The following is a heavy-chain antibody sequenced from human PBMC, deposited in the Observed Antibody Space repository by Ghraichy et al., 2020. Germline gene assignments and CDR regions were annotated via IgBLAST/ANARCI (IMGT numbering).Heavy chain of an antibody. CDR1: GFTFSSYG. CDR2: ISYDGSNK. D-gene: IGHD1-1*01. Sequence: GSLRLSCAASGFTFSSYGMHWARQAPGKGLEWVATISYDGSNKYNGDSVKGRFTISRDNSKNTLYLQMKSLRPEDTAVYYCAKSVARRNWNEDYYYYGMDVWGQGTTVTVSS. J-gene: IGHJ6*02. V-gene: IGHV3-30*18. CDR3: AKSVARRNWNEDYYYYGMDV.